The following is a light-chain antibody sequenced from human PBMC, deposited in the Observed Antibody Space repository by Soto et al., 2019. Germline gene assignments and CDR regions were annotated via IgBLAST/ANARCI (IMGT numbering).Light chain of an antibody. CDR1: QSVSSD. V-gene: IGKV3-11*01. CDR3: QRRSSSPIT. CDR2: GTS. J-gene: IGKJ5*01. Sequence: EIVLTQSPATLSLSPGERATLSCRASQSVSSDLAWYQQKPGQAPRLLIHGTSNRATGIPARFSGSGSGTDSTLTISSLEPEDGAVYYGQRRSSSPITFGQGTRLEIK.